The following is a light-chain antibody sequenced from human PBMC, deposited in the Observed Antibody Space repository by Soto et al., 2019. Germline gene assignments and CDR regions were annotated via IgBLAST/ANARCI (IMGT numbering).Light chain of an antibody. J-gene: IGKJ5*01. CDR2: AAS. Sequence: IQMTQSPSSLSASVGDRVTITCRASQGISSYLAWYQQKPGRGPKLLIYAASTLQRGVPSRFSGSGSGTEFTLTISSLQPEDFVTYYCQQLKSYPLTFGGGTRLEIK. V-gene: IGKV1-9*01. CDR1: QGISSY. CDR3: QQLKSYPLT.